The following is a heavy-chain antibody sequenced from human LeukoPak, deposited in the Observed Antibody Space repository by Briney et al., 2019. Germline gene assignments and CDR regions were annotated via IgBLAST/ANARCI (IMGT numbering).Heavy chain of an antibody. CDR3: ARVKVFGVVTPDY. J-gene: IGHJ4*02. CDR2: INPNSGGT. Sequence: GASVKVSYKASGYTFTGYYMHWVRQAPGQGLEWMGWINPNSGGTNYAQKFQGRVTMTRDTSISTAYMELSRLRSDDTAVYYCARVKVFGVVTPDYWGQGTLVTVSS. CDR1: GYTFTGYY. V-gene: IGHV1-2*02. D-gene: IGHD3-3*01.